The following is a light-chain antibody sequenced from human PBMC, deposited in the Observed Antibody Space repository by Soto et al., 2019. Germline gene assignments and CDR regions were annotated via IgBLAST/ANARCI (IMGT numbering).Light chain of an antibody. J-gene: IGKJ1*01. CDR2: KAS. CDR3: QQYSRT. V-gene: IGKV1-5*03. Sequence: DLQMTQSPSTLSASVGDRVTITCRASQSISSWLAWYQQKPGKAPKLLIYKASSLESGVPSRFSGSGSGTEFTLTISSLQPDDFATYYCQQYSRTFGQGTKVEIK. CDR1: QSISSW.